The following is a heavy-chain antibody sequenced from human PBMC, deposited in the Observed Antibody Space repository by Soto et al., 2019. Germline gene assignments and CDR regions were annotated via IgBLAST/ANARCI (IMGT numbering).Heavy chain of an antibody. Sequence: GASVKVSCKTSGYTFTSYGISWVRQAPGQGLEWMGWITTDKGKTTYAQKFQGRVAMTTDTSTSTAYMELRSLRSDDTAVYYCATHSPAFDYWGQGTLVTVSS. D-gene: IGHD2-21*01. CDR2: ITTDKGKT. J-gene: IGHJ4*02. CDR1: GYTFTSYG. CDR3: ATHSPAFDY. V-gene: IGHV1-18*01.